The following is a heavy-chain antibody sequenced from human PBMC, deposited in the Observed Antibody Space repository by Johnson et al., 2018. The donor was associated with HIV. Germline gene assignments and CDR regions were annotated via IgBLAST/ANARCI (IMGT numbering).Heavy chain of an antibody. J-gene: IGHJ3*02. V-gene: IGHV3-30*04. D-gene: IGHD3-22*01. CDR2: ISFDGTSK. Sequence: QVQLVESGGGVVQPGRSLRLSCAASGFTFSSHAMHWVRQAPGKGLEWVAFISFDGTSKYYADSVKGRFTISRDNSKNTVYLQMNSLRVEDTSVYYCAKGPYYYDSSDDTDAFDIWGQGTMVTVSS. CDR3: AKGPYYYDSSDDTDAFDI. CDR1: GFTFSSHA.